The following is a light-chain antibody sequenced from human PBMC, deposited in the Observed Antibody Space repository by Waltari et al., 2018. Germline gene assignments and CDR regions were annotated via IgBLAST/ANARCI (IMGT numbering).Light chain of an antibody. J-gene: IGLJ2*01. V-gene: IGLV2-8*01. CDR3: SSYAGTNNLVV. CDR2: EVN. CDR1: SSDIGAYDY. Sequence: QSALTQPPSASGSPGQSVTISCTGTSSDIGAYDYVSWYQQRPGKAPTLMIFEVNKWPSGVPVRFSGSKSGNTASLTIFVLRPEDEADYYCSSYAGTNNLVVFGGGTKLTVL.